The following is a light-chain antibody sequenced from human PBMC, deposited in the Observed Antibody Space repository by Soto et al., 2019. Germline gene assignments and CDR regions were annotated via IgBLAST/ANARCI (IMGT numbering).Light chain of an antibody. CDR2: GAS. V-gene: IGKV3-11*01. CDR3: QQYNSYLIT. CDR1: ENVRTF. J-gene: IGKJ5*01. Sequence: EVVLTQSPATLSLSPGERATLSCRASENVRTFVDWYQQKPGQAPRLLIYGASNRATGIPARFSGSGSGTDFTLTISNLEPDDFATYYCQQYNSYLITFGQGTRLEIK.